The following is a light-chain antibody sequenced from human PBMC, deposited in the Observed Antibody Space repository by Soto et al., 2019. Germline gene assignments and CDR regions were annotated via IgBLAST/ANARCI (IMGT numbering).Light chain of an antibody. Sequence: IHMTQSPASLSASVGDRVTITCRASQSINIFLAWFQQKPGKAPNLLISAASTLQSGVPSRFSGSGSETEFTLTITSLQPEDSATYYCQQRNSYPRTFGQGTKVDIK. CDR3: QQRNSYPRT. V-gene: IGKV1-9*01. CDR1: QSINIF. J-gene: IGKJ2*01. CDR2: AAS.